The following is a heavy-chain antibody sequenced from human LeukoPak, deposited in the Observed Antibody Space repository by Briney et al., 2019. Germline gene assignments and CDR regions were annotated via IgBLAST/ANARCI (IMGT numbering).Heavy chain of an antibody. CDR1: RFTFNTYA. D-gene: IGHD6-19*01. CDR2: ISYDGSNK. Sequence: GGSLRLSCAASRFTFNTYAMHWVRQAPGKGLEWVAFISYDGSNKYYADSVKGRFTISRDNSKNTLYLQVNSLRPEDTAVYFCAMEVAGFDSWGQGTLVTVSS. J-gene: IGHJ4*02. V-gene: IGHV3-30*04. CDR3: AMEVAGFDS.